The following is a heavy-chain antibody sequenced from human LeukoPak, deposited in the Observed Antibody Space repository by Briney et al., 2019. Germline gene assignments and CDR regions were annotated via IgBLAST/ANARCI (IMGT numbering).Heavy chain of an antibody. Sequence: ASVKVSCKASGFTFTSSAVQWVRQARGQRLEWIGWIVVGSGNTNYAQKFQERVTITRDMSTSTAYMELSSLRSEDTAVYYCAADRPIWSGYSRWGQGTLVTVSS. D-gene: IGHD3-3*01. V-gene: IGHV1-58*01. CDR1: GFTFTSSA. CDR2: IVVGSGNT. J-gene: IGHJ4*02. CDR3: AADRPIWSGYSR.